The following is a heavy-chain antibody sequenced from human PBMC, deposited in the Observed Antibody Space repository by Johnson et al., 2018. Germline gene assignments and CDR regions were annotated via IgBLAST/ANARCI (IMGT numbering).Heavy chain of an antibody. V-gene: IGHV3-48*01. J-gene: IGHJ4*02. Sequence: EVQLVETGGGLVQPGGSLRLSCTASGFTFSSYSMNWVRQAPGKGLEWVSYIHATGRTVYYADSVKGRFTVSRDNAENSVQLQMTSLRAEDTAVYYCARDRVDSTPGPFDYWGQGTLVTVSS. CDR2: IHATGRTV. D-gene: IGHD4-11*01. CDR3: ARDRVDSTPGPFDY. CDR1: GFTFSSYS.